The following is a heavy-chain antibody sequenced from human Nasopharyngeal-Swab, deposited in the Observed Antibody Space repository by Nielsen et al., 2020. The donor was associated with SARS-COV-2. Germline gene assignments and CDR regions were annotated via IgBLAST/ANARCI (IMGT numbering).Heavy chain of an antibody. V-gene: IGHV4-59*13. J-gene: IGHJ4*02. CDR2: IYYSGST. Sequence: ESLKISCTVSGGSISSYYWSWIRQPPGKGPEWIGYIYYSGSTNYNPSLKSRVTISVDTPKNQFSLKLSSVTAADTAVYYCARALTTYYDFWSGYYVFDYWGQGTLVTVSS. D-gene: IGHD3-3*01. CDR1: GGSISSYY. CDR3: ARALTTYYDFWSGYYVFDY.